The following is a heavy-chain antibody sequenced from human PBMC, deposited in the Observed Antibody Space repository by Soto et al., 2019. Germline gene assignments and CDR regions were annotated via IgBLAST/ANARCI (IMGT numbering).Heavy chain of an antibody. J-gene: IGHJ5*02. CDR3: ARNDCSSTSCYGGFWFDP. V-gene: IGHV1-18*01. CDR2: ISAYNGNT. D-gene: IGHD2-2*01. CDR1: GYTFTSYG. Sequence: QVPLVQSGAEVKKPGASVKVSCKASGYTFTSYGISWVRQAPGQGLEWMGWISAYNGNTNYAQKLQGRVTMTTDTSTSTAYMELRSLRSDDTAVYYCARNDCSSTSCYGGFWFDPWGQGTLVTVSS.